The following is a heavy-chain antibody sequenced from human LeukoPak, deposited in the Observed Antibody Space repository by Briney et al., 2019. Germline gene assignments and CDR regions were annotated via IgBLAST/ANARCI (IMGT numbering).Heavy chain of an antibody. V-gene: IGHV3-21*06. CDR3: ARDSSWSYDY. Sequence: KPGRSLRLSCAASGFTFSSYSMYWVRQAPGKGLEWVSSISNIGNNIYDPKSVKGSFTTSRDNTKTLLYLQMSSLRAEDTAVYYCARDSSWSYDYWGRGTLVTVSS. CDR1: GFTFSSYS. J-gene: IGHJ4*02. CDR2: ISNIGNNI. D-gene: IGHD6-13*01.